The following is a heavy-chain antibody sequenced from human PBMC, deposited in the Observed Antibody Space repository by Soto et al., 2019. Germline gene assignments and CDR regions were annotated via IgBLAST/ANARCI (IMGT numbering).Heavy chain of an antibody. D-gene: IGHD3-10*01. CDR1: GVTFSNYA. CDR2: LSGSGGTT. Sequence: LRLSCTVSGVTFSNYAMNWVRQAPGKGLEWVSSLSGSGGTTYYADSVKGRLIISRDNSKNTLYLLMNSLRAEDTALYYCAKQRADYGSGADTFYFDSWGQGALVTVSS. J-gene: IGHJ4*02. V-gene: IGHV3-23*01. CDR3: AKQRADYGSGADTFYFDS.